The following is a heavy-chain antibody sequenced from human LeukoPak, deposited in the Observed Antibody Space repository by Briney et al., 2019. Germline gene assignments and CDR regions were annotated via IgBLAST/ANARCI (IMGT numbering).Heavy chain of an antibody. D-gene: IGHD5-12*01. CDR1: GGTFISYA. V-gene: IGHV1-69*05. CDR2: IIPIFGTA. CDR3: ATDDVVATREN. J-gene: IGHJ4*02. Sequence: ASVKVSCKASGGTFISYAISWVRQAPGQGLEWMGRIIPIFGTANYAQKFQGRVTITTDESTSTAYMELSSLRSEDTAVYYCATDDVVATRENWGQGTLVTVSS.